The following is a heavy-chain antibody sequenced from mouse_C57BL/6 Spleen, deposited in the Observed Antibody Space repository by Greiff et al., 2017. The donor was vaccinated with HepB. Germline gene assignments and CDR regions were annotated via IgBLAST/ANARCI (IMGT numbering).Heavy chain of an antibody. Sequence: VQLQQSGPELVKPGASVKISCKASGYTFTDYYMNWVKQSHGKSLEWIGDINPNNGGTSYNQKFKGKATLTVDKSSSTAYMELRSLTSEDSAVYYCARERNYDGYYAWFAYWGQGTLVTVSA. CDR2: INPNNGGT. V-gene: IGHV1-26*01. D-gene: IGHD2-3*01. CDR3: ARERNYDGYYAWFAY. J-gene: IGHJ3*01. CDR1: GYTFTDYY.